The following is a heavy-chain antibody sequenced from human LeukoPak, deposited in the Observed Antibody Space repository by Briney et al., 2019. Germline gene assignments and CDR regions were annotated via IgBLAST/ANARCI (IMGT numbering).Heavy chain of an antibody. V-gene: IGHV3-23*01. J-gene: IGHJ4*02. Sequence: PGESLRLSCVASGFSFSSYAMSWVRQAPGKGPEWVSSVSHSGTIIDYADSVKGRFTISRDNSKNTVYLQMNSLRVEDTAVYYCAKPAGGGWGQGTLVTVSS. CDR1: GFSFSSYA. CDR2: VSHSGTII. CDR3: AKPAGGG. D-gene: IGHD3-10*01.